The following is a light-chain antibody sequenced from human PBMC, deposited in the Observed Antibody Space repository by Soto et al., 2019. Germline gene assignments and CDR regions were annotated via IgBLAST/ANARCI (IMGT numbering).Light chain of an antibody. J-gene: IGKJ3*01. Sequence: DIQMTQSPSSLSASVGDRVTITCRASQSISSYLNWYQQKPGKAPNLLIYAASNLQTGVPSRFSGSGSGTDFTLTISSLQSEDFATYYCQQSYSTPYTFGPGTKVDI. CDR2: AAS. CDR3: QQSYSTPYT. CDR1: QSISSY. V-gene: IGKV1-39*01.